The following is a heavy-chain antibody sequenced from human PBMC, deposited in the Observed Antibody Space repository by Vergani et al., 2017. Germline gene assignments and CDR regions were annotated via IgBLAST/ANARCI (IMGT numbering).Heavy chain of an antibody. Sequence: QVQLQESGPGLVKPSETLSLTCTVSCGSISRYYWGWIRQPPGKGLEWIGYIYYSGSTNYNPSLKSRVTISIDTSKNQFSLKLSSVTAADTAVYYCAREGYSGSTGAFDIWGQGTMVAVSS. D-gene: IGHD1-26*01. CDR3: AREGYSGSTGAFDI. CDR2: IYYSGST. CDR1: CGSISRYY. V-gene: IGHV4-59*01. J-gene: IGHJ3*02.